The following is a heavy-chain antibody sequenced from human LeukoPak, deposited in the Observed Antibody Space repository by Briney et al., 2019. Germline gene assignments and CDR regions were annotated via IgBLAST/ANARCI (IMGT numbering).Heavy chain of an antibody. Sequence: SETLSLTCTVSGGSLSSYYWTWIRQPPGKGLEWIGYIFYSGSTNYNPSLKSRVTMSVDTSKNQFSLKLNSVTAADTAVYYCARSGTLSGYLYWGQGALVTVSS. D-gene: IGHD3-9*01. CDR3: ARSGTLSGYLY. CDR1: GGSLSSYY. J-gene: IGHJ4*02. CDR2: IFYSGST. V-gene: IGHV4-59*01.